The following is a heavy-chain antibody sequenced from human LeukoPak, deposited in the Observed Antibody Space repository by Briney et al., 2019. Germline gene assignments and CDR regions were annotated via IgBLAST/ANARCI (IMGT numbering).Heavy chain of an antibody. D-gene: IGHD2-2*01. CDR3: TRHVVGSSGTIDY. CDR2: IRSKANSYAT. J-gene: IGHJ4*02. CDR1: GFTFSGSA. V-gene: IGHV3-73*01. Sequence: PGGSLRLSCAASGFTFSGSAMHWVRQASGKGLEWVGRIRSKANSYATAYAASGKGRFTISRDDSKNTAYLQMNSLKTEDTAVYYCTRHVVGSSGTIDYWGQGTLVTVSS.